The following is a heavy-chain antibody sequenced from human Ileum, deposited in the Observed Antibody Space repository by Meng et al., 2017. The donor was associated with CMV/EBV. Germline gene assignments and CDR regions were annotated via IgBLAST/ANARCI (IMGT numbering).Heavy chain of an antibody. V-gene: IGHV1-46*01. Sequence: SFTSDDTHWVRQAPGQGLEWLGKIYPSGGSTTYGQRSQGRVTMTTDTSTSTVYMELSSLRSEDTAVYYCARGKSYYDASGRFDYWGQGTLVTVSS. J-gene: IGHJ4*02. D-gene: IGHD3-22*01. CDR3: ARGKSYYDASGRFDY. CDR2: IYPSGGST. CDR1: SFTSDD.